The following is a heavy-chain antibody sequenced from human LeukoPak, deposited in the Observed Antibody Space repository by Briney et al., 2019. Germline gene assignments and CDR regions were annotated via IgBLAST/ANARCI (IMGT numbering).Heavy chain of an antibody. CDR3: ARLSPYSYGLAPIDY. CDR1: GFTVSSNY. CDR2: IYSGGNT. V-gene: IGHV3-66*04. Sequence: PRGSLRLSCAASGFTVSSNYMSWVRQAPGKGLEWVSVIYSGGNTYYADSVKGRFTISRDNSKNTLYLQMNSLRAEDTAVYYCARLSPYSYGLAPIDYWGQGTLVTVSS. J-gene: IGHJ4*02. D-gene: IGHD5-18*01.